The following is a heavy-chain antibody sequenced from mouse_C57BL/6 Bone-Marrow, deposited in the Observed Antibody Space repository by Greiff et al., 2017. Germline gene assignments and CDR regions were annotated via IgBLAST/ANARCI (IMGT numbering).Heavy chain of an antibody. V-gene: IGHV1-5*01. CDR1: GYTFTSYW. CDR3: TEGFLGREAMDY. D-gene: IGHD4-1*01. J-gene: IGHJ4*01. CDR2: IYPGNSDT. Sequence: VQLKQSGTVLARPGASVKMSCKTSGYTFTSYWMHWVKQRPGQGLEWIGAIYPGNSDTSYNQKFKGKAKLTAVTSASTAYMELSSLTNGDSAVYYCTEGFLGREAMDYWGQGTSVTVSS.